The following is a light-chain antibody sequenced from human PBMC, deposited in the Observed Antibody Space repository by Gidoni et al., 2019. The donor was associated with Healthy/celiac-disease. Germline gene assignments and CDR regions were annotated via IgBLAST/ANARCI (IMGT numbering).Light chain of an antibody. J-gene: IGKJ2*04. Sequence: EIVLTLSPGTLSLSPGERATLPCRASQSVSSSYLAWYQQKPGQAPRLLIYGASSRATGIPDRFSGSGSGTDFTLTISRREPEDFAVYYCQQYGSSPPTCSFGQGTKLEIK. V-gene: IGKV3-20*01. CDR2: GAS. CDR3: QQYGSSPPTCS. CDR1: QSVSSSY.